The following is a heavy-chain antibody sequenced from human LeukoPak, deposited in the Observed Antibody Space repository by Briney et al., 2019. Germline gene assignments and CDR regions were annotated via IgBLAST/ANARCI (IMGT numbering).Heavy chain of an antibody. CDR1: GGTFSSYA. J-gene: IGHJ4*02. CDR2: IIPIFGTA. Sequence: EASVKVSCKASGGTFSSYAISWVRQAPGQGLEWMGGIIPIFGTANYAQKFQGRVTITADESTSTAYMELSSLRSEDTAVYYCARDYSSSHPPDYWGQGTLVTVSS. CDR3: ARDYSSSHPPDY. V-gene: IGHV1-69*13. D-gene: IGHD6-6*01.